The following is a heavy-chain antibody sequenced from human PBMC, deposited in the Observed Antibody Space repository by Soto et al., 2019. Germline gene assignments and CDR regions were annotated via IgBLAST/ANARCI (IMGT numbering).Heavy chain of an antibody. V-gene: IGHV3-30*18. J-gene: IGHJ4*02. CDR3: ANERSLERLGSPGFFF. D-gene: IGHD3-16*01. CDR1: GFTCSSYG. CDR2: ISYDGSNK. Sequence: QVQLVESGGGLVQPGRSLRLSCAASGFTCSSYGMHWVRPAPGNALDWAAVISYDGSNKYYADSVKGRFTISRDNSKNTLYLRMIILRAEDTAVCYCANERSLERLGSPGFFFWCQGTLVT.